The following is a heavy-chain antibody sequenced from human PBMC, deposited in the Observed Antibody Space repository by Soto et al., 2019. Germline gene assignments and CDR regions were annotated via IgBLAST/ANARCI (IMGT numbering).Heavy chain of an antibody. CDR3: AREGSPTVTTSGCDY. Sequence: GGSLRLSCAASGFTFSSYGMHWVRQAPGKGLEWVAVIWYDGSNKYYADSVKGRFTISRDNSKNTLYLQMNSLRAEDTAVYYCAREGSPTVTTSGCDYWGQGTLVTVSS. D-gene: IGHD4-17*01. V-gene: IGHV3-33*01. J-gene: IGHJ4*02. CDR2: IWYDGSNK. CDR1: GFTFSSYG.